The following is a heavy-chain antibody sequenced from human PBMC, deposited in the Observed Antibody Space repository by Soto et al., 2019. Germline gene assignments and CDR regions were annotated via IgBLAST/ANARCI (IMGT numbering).Heavy chain of an antibody. CDR2: IYWDDDK. CDR3: AQTFSHATSGPGIDY. CDR1: GFSLNSGGVG. Sequence: QITLKESGPTLVKPTQTLTLTCTFSGFSLNSGGVGVGWIRQPPGKALEWLALIYWDDDKRYSPSLKSRLTXPXSXSKXQVVLTLTHMDPVDTATYYCAQTFSHATSGPGIDYWGQGTLVTVS. V-gene: IGHV2-5*02. J-gene: IGHJ4*02. D-gene: IGHD3-22*01.